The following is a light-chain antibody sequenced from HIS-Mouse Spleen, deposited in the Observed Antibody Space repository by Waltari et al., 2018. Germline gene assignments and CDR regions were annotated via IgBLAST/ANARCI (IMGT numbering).Light chain of an antibody. V-gene: IGLV6-57*02. CDR2: EDN. J-gene: IGLJ2*01. Sequence: NFMLTQPHSVSESPGKTVTISCPGSSGSIASNHLQWYQQRPGSAPTTVIYEDNQRPSGVPDRFSGSIDSSSNSASLTISGLKTEDEADYYCQSYDSSNVVFGGGTKLTVL. CDR3: QSYDSSNVV. CDR1: SGSIASNH.